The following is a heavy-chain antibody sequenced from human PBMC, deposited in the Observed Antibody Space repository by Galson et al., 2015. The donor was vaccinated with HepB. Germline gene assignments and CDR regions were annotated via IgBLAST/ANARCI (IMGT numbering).Heavy chain of an antibody. J-gene: IGHJ4*02. CDR1: GFTFSSYA. Sequence: SLRLSCAASGFTFSSYAMHWVRQAPGKGLEWVAVISYDGSNKYYADSVKGRFTISRDSSKNTLYLQMNSLRAEDTAVYYCARDHPTVTNFDYWGQGTPVTVSS. V-gene: IGHV3-30*04. D-gene: IGHD4-17*01. CDR2: ISYDGSNK. CDR3: ARDHPTVTNFDY.